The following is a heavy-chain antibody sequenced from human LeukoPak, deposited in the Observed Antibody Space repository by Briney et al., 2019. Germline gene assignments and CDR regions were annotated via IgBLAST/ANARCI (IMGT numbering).Heavy chain of an antibody. V-gene: IGHV3-9*01. J-gene: IGHJ6*02. D-gene: IGHD3-22*01. CDR1: GFTFDDYA. Sequence: GGSLRLSCTVPGFTFDDYAKHWVRHTPGKGLEWVAGITWNRDNVGYGDSVKGRFTISRDNVKNVLYLQMNSLRPEDTALYYCAKDLSSAITSALVLDVWGQGTTV. CDR2: ITWNRDNV. CDR3: AKDLSSAITSALVLDV.